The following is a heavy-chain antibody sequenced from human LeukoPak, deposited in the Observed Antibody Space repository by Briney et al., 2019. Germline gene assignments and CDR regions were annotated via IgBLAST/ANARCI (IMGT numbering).Heavy chain of an antibody. D-gene: IGHD3-10*01. CDR2: ISSSSTI. CDR1: GFTFSSYS. Sequence: PGGSLRLSCAASGFTFSSYSMNWVRQAPGKGLEWVSYISSSSTIYYADSVKGRFTISRDNAKNSLYLQMNSLRAEDTAVYYCVAMVRGVIPYWGQGTLVTVSS. CDR3: VAMVRGVIPY. V-gene: IGHV3-48*04. J-gene: IGHJ4*02.